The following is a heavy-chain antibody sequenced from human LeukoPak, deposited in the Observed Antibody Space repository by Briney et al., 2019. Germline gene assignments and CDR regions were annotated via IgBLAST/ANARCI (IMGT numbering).Heavy chain of an antibody. CDR1: GFTFSNYW. Sequence: GGSLRLSCAASGFTFSNYWMSWVRQAPGKGLEWVANIKQDGSEKYYVDSVKGRFTISRDNAKNSLYLQMNSLRAEDTAVYYCARAGHPYYDFWNPEPPEVTYYYYMDVWGKGTTVTVSS. D-gene: IGHD3-3*01. CDR2: IKQDGSEK. V-gene: IGHV3-7*03. CDR3: ARAGHPYYDFWNPEPPEVTYYYYMDV. J-gene: IGHJ6*03.